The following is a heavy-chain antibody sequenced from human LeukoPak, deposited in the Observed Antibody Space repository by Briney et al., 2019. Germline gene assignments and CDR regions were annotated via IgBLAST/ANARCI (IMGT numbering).Heavy chain of an antibody. Sequence: SETLSLTCTVSGGAINSHYWSWIRQPPGKGLEWIGHIPYSGRTNYNPSLKSRVTMSVDRSNNLLSLRLRSVTAADTAVYYCARAGPWQIDPWGQGTLVTVSS. CDR2: IPYSGRT. D-gene: IGHD3-10*01. V-gene: IGHV4-59*11. CDR3: ARAGPWQIDP. CDR1: GGAINSHY. J-gene: IGHJ5*02.